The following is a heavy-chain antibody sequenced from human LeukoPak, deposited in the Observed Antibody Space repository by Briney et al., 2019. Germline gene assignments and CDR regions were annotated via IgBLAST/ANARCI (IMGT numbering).Heavy chain of an antibody. CDR3: ASSFGGSSSIAAGWPTTN. CDR1: GYTFTGYY. D-gene: IGHD6-13*01. CDR2: INPNSGGT. Sequence: ASVKVSCKASGYTFTGYYMHWVRQAPGQELEWMGWINPNSGGTNYAQKFQGRVTMTRDTSISTAYMELSRLRSDDKAVYYCASSFGGSSSIAAGWPTTNWGQGNLVTVSS. V-gene: IGHV1-2*02. J-gene: IGHJ4*02.